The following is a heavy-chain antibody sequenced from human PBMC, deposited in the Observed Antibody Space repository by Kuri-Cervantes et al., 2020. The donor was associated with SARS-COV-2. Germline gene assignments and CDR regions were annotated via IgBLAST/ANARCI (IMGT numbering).Heavy chain of an antibody. Sequence: SLKISCAASGFTFDDYAMHWVRQAPGKGLEWVSGISWNSGSIGYADSVKGRFTISRDNAKNSLYLQMNSLRAEDTAVYYCAREGVVAASPDAFDIWGQGTMVTVSS. J-gene: IGHJ3*02. CDR1: GFTFDDYA. D-gene: IGHD2-15*01. V-gene: IGHV3-9*01. CDR3: AREGVVAASPDAFDI. CDR2: ISWNSGSI.